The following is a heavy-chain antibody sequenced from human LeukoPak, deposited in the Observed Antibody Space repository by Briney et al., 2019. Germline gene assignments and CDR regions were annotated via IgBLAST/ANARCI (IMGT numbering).Heavy chain of an antibody. V-gene: IGHV4-4*07. D-gene: IGHD3-16*01. J-gene: IGHJ5*02. CDR3: ARGDYYDGGGRNWFDP. CDR1: GGSMSSYY. CDR2: IHTSWTT. Sequence: SETLSLTCTVSGGSMSSYYWSFIRQPAGKGLEWIGRIHTSWTTYYNPSLKSRVTMSVDTSRNQFSLRLTSVTAADTAVYYCARGDYYDGGGRNWFDPWGQGTLVTVSS.